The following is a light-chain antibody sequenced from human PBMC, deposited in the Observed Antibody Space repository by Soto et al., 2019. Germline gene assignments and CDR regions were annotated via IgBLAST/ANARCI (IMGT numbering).Light chain of an antibody. V-gene: IGLV2-14*01. CDR3: GSYTSASTLV. Sequence: QSVLTQPASVSGSPGQSITISCTGTSSDVGAYNYVSWYQQHPGKAPKLMIYEVINRPSGVSNRFSGSKSVNTASLTISGLQAEDEADYYCGSYTSASTLVFGTGTKLTVL. J-gene: IGLJ1*01. CDR1: SSDVGAYNY. CDR2: EVI.